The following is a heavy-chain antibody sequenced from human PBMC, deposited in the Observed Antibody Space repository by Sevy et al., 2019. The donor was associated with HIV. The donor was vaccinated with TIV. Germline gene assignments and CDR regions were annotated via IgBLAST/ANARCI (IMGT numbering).Heavy chain of an antibody. V-gene: IGHV1-58*01. CDR2: IVVGSDVT. D-gene: IGHD3-16*01. J-gene: IGHJ3*02. CDR1: GFTFSSSA. Sequence: ASVKVSCKTSGFTFSSSAVQWVRQVRGQRLEWIGWIVVGSDVTNYAQNFQERVTISRDVSTKTVYMDRTSLRSEDTAVYYCAAEDMTTFGGHLRVFDIWGQGTMVTVSS. CDR3: AAEDMTTFGGHLRVFDI.